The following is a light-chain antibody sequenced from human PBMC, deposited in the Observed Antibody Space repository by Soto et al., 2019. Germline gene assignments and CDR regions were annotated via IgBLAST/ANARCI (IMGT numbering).Light chain of an antibody. CDR3: SSFTNSNTRV. CDR2: DVS. V-gene: IGLV2-14*01. J-gene: IGLJ1*01. CDR1: SSDIGDYNY. Sequence: VLTQPASVSGSPGQSITISCTGTSSDIGDYNYVSWYQQHPGKAPKVMIYDVSNRPSGVSNRFSGSKSGNTASLTISGLQAEDEADYYCSSFTNSNTRVFGTGTKVTVL.